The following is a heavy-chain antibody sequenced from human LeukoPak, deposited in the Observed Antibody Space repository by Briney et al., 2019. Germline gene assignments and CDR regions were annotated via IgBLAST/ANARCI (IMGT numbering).Heavy chain of an antibody. D-gene: IGHD1-26*01. CDR3: AKGGKWDVTPFDY. CDR2: ISGGGGST. J-gene: IGHJ4*02. Sequence: GGSLRLSCAASGFTFTSYSKNWVRQAPGKGLEWVSTISGGGGSTYYADSVKGRFTISRDNSKNTLYLQVNSLRAEDTAVYYCAKGGKWDVTPFDYWGQGTLVTVS. CDR1: GFTFTSYS. V-gene: IGHV3-23*01.